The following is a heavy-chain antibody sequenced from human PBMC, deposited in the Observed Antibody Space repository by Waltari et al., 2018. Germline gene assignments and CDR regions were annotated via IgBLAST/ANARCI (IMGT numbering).Heavy chain of an antibody. J-gene: IGHJ3*02. D-gene: IGHD3-9*01. CDR3: ARSGGETYYDILTGPDAFDI. V-gene: IGHV4-31*03. CDR1: GGSISSGGYY. Sequence: QVQLQESGPGLVKPSQTLSLTCTVSGGSISSGGYYWSWIRQHPGKGLEWIGYIYYSGSTYYNPSLKSRVTISVDTSKNQFSLKLSSVTAADTAVYYCARSGGETYYDILTGPDAFDIWGQGTMVTVSS. CDR2: IYYSGST.